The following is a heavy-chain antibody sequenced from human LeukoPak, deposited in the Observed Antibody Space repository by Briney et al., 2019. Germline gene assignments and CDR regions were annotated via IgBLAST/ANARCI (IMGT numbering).Heavy chain of an antibody. V-gene: IGHV3-21*01. D-gene: IGHD5-18*01. J-gene: IGHJ4*02. Sequence: PGGSLRLSCAASGFTFSSYSMSWVRQAPGKGLEWVSSISSSSSYIYYADSVKGRFTISRDNAKNSLYLQMNSLRAEDTAVYYCARVGDTAMAIDYWGQGTLVTVSS. CDR3: ARVGDTAMAIDY. CDR2: ISSSSSYI. CDR1: GFTFSSYS.